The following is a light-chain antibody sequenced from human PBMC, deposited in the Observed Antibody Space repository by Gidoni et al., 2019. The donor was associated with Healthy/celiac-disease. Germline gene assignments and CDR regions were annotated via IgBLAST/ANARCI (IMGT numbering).Light chain of an antibody. CDR1: QSVLYSSNNKNY. CDR3: QQYYSTPPT. J-gene: IGKJ2*01. Sequence: DIVMTQSPDSLAVSLGERATINCKSSQSVLYSSNNKNYLAWYQQKPGQPPKLLIYWASTRESGVPDRFSGSGSGTDFTLTISSLQAEDVAVYYCQQYYSTPPTFGQXTKLETK. V-gene: IGKV4-1*01. CDR2: WAS.